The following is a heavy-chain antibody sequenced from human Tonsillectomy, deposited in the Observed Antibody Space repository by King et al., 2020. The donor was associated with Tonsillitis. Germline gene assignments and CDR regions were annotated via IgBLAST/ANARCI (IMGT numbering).Heavy chain of an antibody. Sequence: VQLVESGAEVKKPGASVKVSCKASGYTFTSYYMHWVRQAPGQGLEWMGIINPSGGSTTYAQRFQGRVTMTRDTSTSTVYMELSSLRSEDTAVYYCAGAGGSYRGYFDYWGQGTLVTVSS. D-gene: IGHD1-26*01. CDR3: AGAGGSYRGYFDY. J-gene: IGHJ4*02. CDR1: GYTFTSYY. V-gene: IGHV1-46*01. CDR2: INPSGGST.